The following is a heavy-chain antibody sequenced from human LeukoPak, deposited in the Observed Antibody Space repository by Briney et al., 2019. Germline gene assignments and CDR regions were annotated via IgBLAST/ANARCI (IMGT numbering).Heavy chain of an antibody. CDR1: GFSFSNNW. V-gene: IGHV3-74*01. D-gene: IGHD3-10*01. J-gene: IGHJ4*02. CDR2: INSDGSII. CDR3: ATTTYFSGSGSFYSY. Sequence: PRGSMRLSCAASGFSFSNNWMHWVRQVPGKGLVWVSRINSDGSIINYADSVKGRFTISRDNAKNTLFLQMNGLGGEDTAVYYCATTTYFSGSGSFYSYGGQGALVTVSS.